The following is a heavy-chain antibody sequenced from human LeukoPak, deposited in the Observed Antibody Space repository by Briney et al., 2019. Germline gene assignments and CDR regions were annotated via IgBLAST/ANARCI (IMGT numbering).Heavy chain of an antibody. Sequence: SETLSLTCTVSGGSISSGDYYWSWIRQPPGKGLEWIGYIYYSGSTYYNPSLKSRVTISVDTSKNQFSLKLSSVTAADTVVYYCARDHYGSGRGRAFDIWGQGTMVTVSS. J-gene: IGHJ3*02. CDR3: ARDHYGSGRGRAFDI. D-gene: IGHD3-10*01. CDR1: GGSISSGDYY. CDR2: IYYSGST. V-gene: IGHV4-30-4*01.